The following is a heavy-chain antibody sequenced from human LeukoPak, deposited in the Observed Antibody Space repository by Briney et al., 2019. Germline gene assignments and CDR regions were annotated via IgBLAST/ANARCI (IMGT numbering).Heavy chain of an antibody. CDR2: ISGSGGST. CDR3: ARKDLTVTKYYFDY. D-gene: IGHD4-17*01. V-gene: IGHV3-23*01. J-gene: IGHJ4*02. Sequence: GGSLRLSCAASGFTFSSYSMHWVRQAPGKGLEWVSAISGSGGSTYYADSVKGRFTISRDNSKNTLYLQMTSLRAQDTAVYYCARKDLTVTKYYFDYWGQGTLVTVSS. CDR1: GFTFSSYS.